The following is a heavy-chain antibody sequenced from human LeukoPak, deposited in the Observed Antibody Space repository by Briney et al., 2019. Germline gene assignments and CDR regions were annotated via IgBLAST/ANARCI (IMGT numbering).Heavy chain of an antibody. D-gene: IGHD3-16*01. V-gene: IGHV1-2*02. CDR2: INPNSGGT. CDR1: GYTFTGYY. CDR3: ARVLGEMATIYYFDY. J-gene: IGHJ4*02. Sequence: ASVKVSCKASGYTFTGYYMHWARQAPGQGLEWMGWINPNSGGTNYAQKFQGRVTMTRDTSISTAYMELSRLRSDDTAVYYCARVLGEMATIYYFDYWGQGTLVTVSS.